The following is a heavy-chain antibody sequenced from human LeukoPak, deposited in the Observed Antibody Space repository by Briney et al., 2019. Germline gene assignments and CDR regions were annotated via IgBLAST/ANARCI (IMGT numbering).Heavy chain of an antibody. CDR3: VRHMSTNTGYFDS. V-gene: IGHV4-39*01. Sequence: SETLSLTCTVSGGSINSHSYYWGWIRQPPGKGLEWIGSVYYDGTSYSNPSLKTRVGVFVDTSRDQFSLDLDFVTAADTALYYCVRHMSTNTGYFDSCGQGTLVSVSS. D-gene: IGHD5-24*01. CDR2: VYYDGTS. CDR1: GGSINSHSYY. J-gene: IGHJ4*02.